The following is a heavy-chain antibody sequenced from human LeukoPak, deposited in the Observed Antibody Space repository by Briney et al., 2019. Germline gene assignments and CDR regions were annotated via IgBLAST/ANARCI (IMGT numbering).Heavy chain of an antibody. V-gene: IGHV3-30*18. J-gene: IGHJ4*02. Sequence: GGSLRLSCAASGFTFSSYGMHWVRQAPGKGLEWVAVISYDGSNKYYADSVKGRFTISRDNSKNTLYLQMNSLRAEDTAVYYCAKGFRPIAAAGPFDYWGQGTLVTVSS. CDR2: ISYDGSNK. CDR3: AKGFRPIAAAGPFDY. CDR1: GFTFSSYG. D-gene: IGHD6-25*01.